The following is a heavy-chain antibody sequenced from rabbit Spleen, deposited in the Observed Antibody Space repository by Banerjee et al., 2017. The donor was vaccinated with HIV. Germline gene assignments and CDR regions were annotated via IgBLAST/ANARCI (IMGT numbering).Heavy chain of an antibody. Sequence: QEQLVESGGDLVKPGTSLTLTCTASGFSFSSSYYMCWVRQAPGKGLECIACIYAGGSGSTYYANWAKGRFTISKTSSTTVTLQMTSLTVADTATYFCARGSATMTMVITGFYLGLWGQGTLVTVS. CDR1: GFSFSSSYY. D-gene: IGHD2-1*01. CDR2: IYAGGSGST. V-gene: IGHV1S45*01. CDR3: ARGSATMTMVITGFYLGL. J-gene: IGHJ4*01.